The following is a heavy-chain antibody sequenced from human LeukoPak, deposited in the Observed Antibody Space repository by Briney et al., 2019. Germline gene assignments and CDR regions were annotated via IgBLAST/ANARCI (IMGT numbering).Heavy chain of an antibody. D-gene: IGHD3-10*01. CDR2: ISWNSGSI. Sequence: GGSLRLSCAASGFTFDDYAMHWVRQAPGKGLEWVSGISWNSGSIGYADSVKGRFTISRDNSKNTLYLQMNSLRAEDTAVYYCARDGYYYGSGSYYWFDPWGQGTLVTVSS. CDR3: ARDGYYYGSGSYYWFDP. V-gene: IGHV3-9*01. J-gene: IGHJ5*02. CDR1: GFTFDDYA.